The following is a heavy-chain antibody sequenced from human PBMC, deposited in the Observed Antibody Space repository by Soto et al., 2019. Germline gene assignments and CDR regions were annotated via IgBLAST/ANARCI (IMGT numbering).Heavy chain of an antibody. V-gene: IGHV4-30-4*01. CDR3: ARGREGGSDSLGSGYYTNWFDP. CDR2: IYSSGIT. CDR1: GDSIISGDSY. D-gene: IGHD3-3*01. J-gene: IGHJ5*02. Sequence: SETLSLTCTVSGDSIISGDSYWIWIRQSPGKGLEWIGYIYSSGITYYNESLKSRVSMSVDTSNNQFSLKMNSVTAADSAVYYCARGREGGSDSLGSGYYTNWFDPWGQGRLVTV.